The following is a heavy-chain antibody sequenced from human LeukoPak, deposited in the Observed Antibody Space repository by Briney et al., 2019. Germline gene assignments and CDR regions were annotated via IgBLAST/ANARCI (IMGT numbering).Heavy chain of an antibody. CDR1: GFTFSSYW. Sequence: PGGSLRLSCAASGFTFSSYWMHWVRQALGKGLVWASRINSDGSSTSYADSVKGRFTISRDNAKNTLYLQMNSLRAEDTAVYYCASHIASDYYYYYMDVWGKGTTVTVSS. V-gene: IGHV3-74*01. D-gene: IGHD6-13*01. CDR3: ASHIASDYYYYYMDV. J-gene: IGHJ6*03. CDR2: INSDGSST.